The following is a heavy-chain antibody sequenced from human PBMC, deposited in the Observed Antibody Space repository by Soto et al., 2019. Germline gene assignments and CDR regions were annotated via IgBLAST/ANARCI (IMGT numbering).Heavy chain of an antibody. CDR2: IIPIFGTA. CDR3: ARDLTTVTTLYYYGMDV. CDR1: GGTFSSYA. J-gene: IGHJ6*02. V-gene: IGHV1-69*01. D-gene: IGHD4-17*01. Sequence: QVQLVQSGAEVKKPGSSVKVSCKASGGTFSSYAISWVRQAPGQGLEWMGGIIPIFGTANYAQKFQGRVTITADESTSTAYMELSRLLTEDTAVYYCARDLTTVTTLYYYGMDVWGQGTTVTVSS.